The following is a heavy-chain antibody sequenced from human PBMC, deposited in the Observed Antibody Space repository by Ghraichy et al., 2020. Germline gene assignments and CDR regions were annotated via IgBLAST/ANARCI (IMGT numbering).Heavy chain of an antibody. CDR1: GFTFSSYA. D-gene: IGHD3-22*01. J-gene: IGHJ4*02. Sequence: GGSLRLSCSASGFTFSSYAMHWVRQAPGKGLEYVSAISSNGGSTYYADSVKGRFTISRDNSKNTLYLQMSSLRAEDTAVYYCVKDEPSYYYDSSGYGRFDYWGQGTLVTVSS. CDR2: ISSNGGST. V-gene: IGHV3-64D*06. CDR3: VKDEPSYYYDSSGYGRFDY.